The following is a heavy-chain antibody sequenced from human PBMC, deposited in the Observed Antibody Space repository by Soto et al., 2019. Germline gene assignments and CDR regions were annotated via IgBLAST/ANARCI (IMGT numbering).Heavy chain of an antibody. D-gene: IGHD5-18*01. CDR1: GFTFNNYA. CDR3: ARDPLWGTAMVLWYFDL. Sequence: QVQLVESGGGVVQPGRSLRLSCAASGFTFNNYAMHWVRQAPGKGLEWVALISYDGSNKYYADSVKGRFTISRDNSKNPLYLQMNSLRAEDTAVYYCARDPLWGTAMVLWYFDLWGRGTLVTVSS. J-gene: IGHJ2*01. V-gene: IGHV3-30-3*01. CDR2: ISYDGSNK.